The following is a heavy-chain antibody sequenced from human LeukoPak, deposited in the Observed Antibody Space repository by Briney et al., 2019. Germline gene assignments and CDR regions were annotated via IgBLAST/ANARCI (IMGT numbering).Heavy chain of an antibody. V-gene: IGHV3-15*01. D-gene: IGHD3-22*01. CDR2: IKSKTDGGTT. Sequence: PXGSLXLSCAASGFTFSNAWMSWVRQAPGKGLEWVGRIKSKTDGGTTDYAAPVKGRFTISRDDSKNTLYLQMNSLKTEDTAVYYCTTDYYYDSSGFRLDVYFDYWGQGTLVTVSS. J-gene: IGHJ4*02. CDR1: GFTFSNAW. CDR3: TTDYYYDSSGFRLDVYFDY.